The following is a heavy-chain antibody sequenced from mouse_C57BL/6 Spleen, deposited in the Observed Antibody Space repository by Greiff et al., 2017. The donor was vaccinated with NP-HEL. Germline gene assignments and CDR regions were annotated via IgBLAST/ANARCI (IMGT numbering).Heavy chain of an antibody. CDR2: IDPSDSYT. Sequence: QVQLQQPGAELVRPGTSVKLSCKASGYTFTSYWMHWVKQRPGQGLEWIGVIDPSDSYTNYNQKFKGKATLTVDTSSSTAYMQLSSLTSEDSAVYYCARFNDDDGADYWGQGTTLTVSS. D-gene: IGHD2-12*01. CDR1: GYTFTSYW. J-gene: IGHJ2*01. CDR3: ARFNDDDGADY. V-gene: IGHV1-59*01.